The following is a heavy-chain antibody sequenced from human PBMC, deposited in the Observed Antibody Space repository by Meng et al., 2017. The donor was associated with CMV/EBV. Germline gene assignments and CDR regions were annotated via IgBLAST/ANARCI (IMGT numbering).Heavy chain of an antibody. V-gene: IGHV3-30-3*01. D-gene: IGHD3-22*01. CDR1: GFTFSSYA. CDR3: ARGYYDCSGPLPDY. J-gene: IGHJ4*02. Sequence: GESLKISCAASGFTFSSYAMHWVRQAPGKGLEWVAVISYDGSNKYYADSVKGRFTISRDNSKNTLYLQMNSLRAEDTAVYYCARGYYDCSGPLPDYWGQGTLVTVSS. CDR2: ISYDGSNK.